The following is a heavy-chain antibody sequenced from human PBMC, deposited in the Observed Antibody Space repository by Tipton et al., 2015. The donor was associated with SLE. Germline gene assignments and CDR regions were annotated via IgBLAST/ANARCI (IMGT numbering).Heavy chain of an antibody. D-gene: IGHD2-2*01. CDR3: ARYYCTTTRCYYFDY. Sequence: TLSLTCTVSGASISTHYWSWVRQPPGRGLEWIGYLYYTGITDYNPPLKSRVTISVDTSKNQFSLKLRSVTAADTAVYFCARYYCTTTRCYYFDYWGRGTRVTVSS. J-gene: IGHJ4*02. V-gene: IGHV4-59*11. CDR2: LYYTGIT. CDR1: GASISTHY.